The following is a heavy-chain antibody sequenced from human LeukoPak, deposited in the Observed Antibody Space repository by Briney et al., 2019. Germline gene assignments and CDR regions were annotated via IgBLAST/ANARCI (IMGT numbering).Heavy chain of an antibody. CDR1: GFTFSSYG. J-gene: IGHJ6*04. CDR3: ARDFEYSSSSPVVDV. D-gene: IGHD6-6*01. CDR2: IKQDGSEK. V-gene: IGHV3-7*01. Sequence: GGSLRLSCAASGFTFSSYGMHWVRQAPGKGLEWVANIKQDGSEKYYVDSVKGRFTISRDNAKNSLYLQMNSLRAEDTAVYYCARDFEYSSSSPVVDVWGKGTTVTVSS.